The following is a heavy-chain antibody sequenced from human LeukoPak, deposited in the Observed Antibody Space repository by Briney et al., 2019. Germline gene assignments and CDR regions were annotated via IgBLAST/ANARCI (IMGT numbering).Heavy chain of an antibody. V-gene: IGHV4-59*01. D-gene: IGHD6-6*01. CDR3: ARARYSSSQFDY. CDR1: GGSISSYY. J-gene: IGHJ4*02. Sequence: PSETLSLTCTVSGGSISSYYWSWIRQPPGKGLEWIGYIYYSGSTNYNPSLKSRVTISVDTSKNQFSLKLSSVTAADTAVYYCARARYSSSQFDYWGQGTLVTVSS. CDR2: IYYSGST.